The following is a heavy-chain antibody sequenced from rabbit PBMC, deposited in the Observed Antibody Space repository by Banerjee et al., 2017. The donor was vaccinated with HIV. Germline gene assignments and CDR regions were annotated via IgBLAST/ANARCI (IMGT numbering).Heavy chain of an antibody. D-gene: IGHD4-2*01. Sequence: KPEGSLTLTCKASGFDLSNTYWICWVRQAPGKGLEWIGCIYTGDGTTYYASWVNGRFSISKTSSTTVSLQMTTLTAADTATYFCARSYAGYADTSLNLWGPGTLVTVS. V-gene: IGHV1S45*01. CDR2: IYTGDGTT. CDR1: GFDLSNTYW. CDR3: ARSYAGYADTSLNL. J-gene: IGHJ4*01.